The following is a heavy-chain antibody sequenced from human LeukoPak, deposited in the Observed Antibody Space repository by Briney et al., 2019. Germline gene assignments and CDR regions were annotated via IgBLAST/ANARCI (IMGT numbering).Heavy chain of an antibody. V-gene: IGHV3-33*01. D-gene: IGHD6-19*01. CDR2: IWYDGSNK. Sequence: GRSLRLSCAASGFTFSSYGMHWVRQAPGKGLEWVAVIWYDGSNKYYADSVKGRFTISRDNSKNTLYLQMNSLRAEDTAVYYCARHQGWAPFDPWGQGTLVTVSS. J-gene: IGHJ5*02. CDR3: ARHQGWAPFDP. CDR1: GFTFSSYG.